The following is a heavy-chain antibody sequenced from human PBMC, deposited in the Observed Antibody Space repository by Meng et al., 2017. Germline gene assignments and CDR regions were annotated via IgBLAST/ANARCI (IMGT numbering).Heavy chain of an antibody. CDR2: IYHSGST. CDR3: ARGTDYGDYYFDY. J-gene: IGHJ4*02. Sequence: QVQWKEWGPGMLSPSGTPSLTCAVSGGSISSSNWWSWVRQPPGKGLEWIGEIYHSGSTNYNPSLKSRVTISVDKSKNQFSLKLSSVTAADTAVYYCARGTDYGDYYFDYWGQGTLVTVSS. D-gene: IGHD4-17*01. V-gene: IGHV4-4*02. CDR1: GGSISSSNW.